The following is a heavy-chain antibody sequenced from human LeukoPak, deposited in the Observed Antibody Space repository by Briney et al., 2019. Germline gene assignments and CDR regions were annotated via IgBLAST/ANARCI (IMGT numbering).Heavy chain of an antibody. V-gene: IGHV1-69*05. CDR1: GGTFKNSA. J-gene: IGHJ5*02. Sequence: GASVKVSCKTSGGTFKNSAISLVRQAPGQGLEWVGGIIPRFGTAGDAQKFQGRVTITKDESTRTVYLELTSLTSDDTAVYYCARDVHGDYGSGWFDPWGQGTLVSVSS. CDR2: IIPRFGTA. CDR3: ARDVHGDYGSGWFDP. D-gene: IGHD4-17*01.